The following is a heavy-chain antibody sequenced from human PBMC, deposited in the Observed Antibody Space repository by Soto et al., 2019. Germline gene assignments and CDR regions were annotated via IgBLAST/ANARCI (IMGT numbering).Heavy chain of an antibody. D-gene: IGHD3-3*01. Sequence: PGGSLRLSCAASGFTFSSYAMSWVRQAPGKGLEWVSAISGSGGSTYYADSVKGRFTISRDNPKNTLYLQMNSLRAEDTAVYYCAKDLGAWSYYDFWSGYYTPGDYYYYGMDVWGQGTTVTVSS. CDR1: GFTFSSYA. J-gene: IGHJ6*02. CDR2: ISGSGGST. V-gene: IGHV3-23*01. CDR3: AKDLGAWSYYDFWSGYYTPGDYYYYGMDV.